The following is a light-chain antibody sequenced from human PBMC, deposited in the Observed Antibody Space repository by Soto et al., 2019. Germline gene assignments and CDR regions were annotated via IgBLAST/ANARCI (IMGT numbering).Light chain of an antibody. CDR1: QSISNW. CDR3: QQYFDFPWT. Sequence: DIQMTPSPSTLSAAVGDRVNISCRASQSISNWLAWYQQKPGKAPKLLIYKSSNLESGVPSRFSGSGSGTEFTLTFNSLQVDDFATYYCQQYFDFPWTFGQGTRVEI. CDR2: KSS. V-gene: IGKV1-5*03. J-gene: IGKJ1*01.